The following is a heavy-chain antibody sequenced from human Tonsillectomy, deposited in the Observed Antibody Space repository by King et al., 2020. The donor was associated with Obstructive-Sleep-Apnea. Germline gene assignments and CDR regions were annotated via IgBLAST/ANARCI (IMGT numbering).Heavy chain of an antibody. CDR3: ARVVGYCSSTSCYSPGY. V-gene: IGHV1-18*04. D-gene: IGHD2-2*01. J-gene: IGHJ4*02. CDR2: ISAYNGNT. CDR1: GYTFTSYG. Sequence: QLVQSGAEVKKPGASVKVSCKASGYTFTSYGISWVRQAPGQGLEWMGWISAYNGNTNYAQKLQGRVTMTTDTSTSTAYMELSSLGSDDTAVYYCARVVGYCSSTSCYSPGYWGQGTLVTVSS.